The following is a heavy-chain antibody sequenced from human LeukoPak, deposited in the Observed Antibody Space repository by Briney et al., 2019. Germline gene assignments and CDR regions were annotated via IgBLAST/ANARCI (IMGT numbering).Heavy chain of an antibody. D-gene: IGHD4-17*01. CDR1: GFTVSSNY. V-gene: IGHV3-23*01. J-gene: IGHJ4*02. CDR2: ISGSGSIT. CDR3: ARASNYYGDYDF. Sequence: GGSLRLSCAASGFTVSSNYMSWVRQAPGKGLEWVSTISGSGSITYYADFVKGRFTISRDNSRNTLYLQMNSLRADDTAVYYCARASNYYGDYDFWGQGTLVTVSS.